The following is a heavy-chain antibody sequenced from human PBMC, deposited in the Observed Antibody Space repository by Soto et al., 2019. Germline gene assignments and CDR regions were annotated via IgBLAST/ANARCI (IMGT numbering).Heavy chain of an antibody. CDR2: ISYDGSNK. Sequence: PGGSLRLSCAASGFTFSSYGMHWVRQAPGKGLEWVAVISYDGSNKYYADSVKGRFTISRDNSKNTLYLQMNSLRAEDTAVYYCAKDTSIGFWSGKYYYYYGMDVWGQGTTVTVSS. CDR3: AKDTSIGFWSGKYYYYYGMDV. V-gene: IGHV3-30*18. J-gene: IGHJ6*02. D-gene: IGHD3-3*01. CDR1: GFTFSSYG.